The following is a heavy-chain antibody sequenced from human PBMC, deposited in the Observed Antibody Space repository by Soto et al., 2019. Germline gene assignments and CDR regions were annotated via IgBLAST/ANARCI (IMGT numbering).Heavy chain of an antibody. V-gene: IGHV4-59*01. CDR2: IYYSGST. J-gene: IGHJ3*02. CDR1: GGSISSYY. D-gene: IGHD4-17*01. Sequence: SETLSLTCTVSGGSISSYYWIWIRQPPGKGLEWIGYIYYSGSTNYNPSLKSRVTISVDTSKNQFSLKLSSVTAADTAVYYCARYYGGSNCGNAFDIWGQGTMVTVSS. CDR3: ARYYGGSNCGNAFDI.